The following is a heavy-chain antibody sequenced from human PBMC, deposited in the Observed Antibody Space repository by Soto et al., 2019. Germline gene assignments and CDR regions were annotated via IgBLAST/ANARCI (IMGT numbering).Heavy chain of an antibody. CDR3: ARSYCSSTSCYTAYYYGMDV. J-gene: IGHJ6*02. D-gene: IGHD2-2*02. V-gene: IGHV1-69*06. Sequence: QVQLVQSGAEVKKPGSSVKVSCKASGGTFSSYAISWVRQAPGQGLEWMGGIIPIFGTAYYAQKFQGRVTITADKSTSTAYMELSSLRSEDTAVYYCARSYCSSTSCYTAYYYGMDVWGQGTTVTVSS. CDR1: GGTFSSYA. CDR2: IIPIFGTA.